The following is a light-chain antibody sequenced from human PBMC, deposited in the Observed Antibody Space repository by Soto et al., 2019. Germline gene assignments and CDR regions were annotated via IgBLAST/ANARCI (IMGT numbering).Light chain of an antibody. CDR2: AAS. CDR3: QQYYSYPFT. V-gene: IGKV1-8*01. CDR1: QGISSY. Sequence: AIRMTQSPSSLSASTGDRVTITCRASQGISSYLAWYQQKPGKAPKLLIYAASTLQSGVPSRLSGSGSGTDFTLTISCLQSEDFATYYCQQYYSYPFTFGPGTKVDIK. J-gene: IGKJ3*01.